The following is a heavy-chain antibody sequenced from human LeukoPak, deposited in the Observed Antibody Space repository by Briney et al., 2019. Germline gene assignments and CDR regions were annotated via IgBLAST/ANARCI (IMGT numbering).Heavy chain of an antibody. Sequence: SVKVSCKASEFTFSSSAVQWVRPPREQRLEWIGWIVVGRGDTNYAQKFEERVTITRDMSTSTAYMELSSLTSEDTAVYYCAAGSSHSDYAGQHWGLGTLVTVSS. CDR1: EFTFSSSA. CDR3: AAGSSHSDYAGQH. D-gene: IGHD5-12*01. CDR2: IVVGRGDT. V-gene: IGHV1-58*01. J-gene: IGHJ1*01.